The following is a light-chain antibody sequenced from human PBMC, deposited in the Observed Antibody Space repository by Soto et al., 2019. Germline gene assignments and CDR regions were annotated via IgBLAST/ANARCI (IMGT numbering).Light chain of an antibody. V-gene: IGKV3-15*01. CDR1: QRVSSN. CDR2: GAS. J-gene: IGKJ1*01. CDR3: QHYNDWPRWT. Sequence: ETAMKQSPVTLSVSPEERANHSSRDSQRVSSNLAWYQQKPGQAPRLLIYGASSRATGIPARFSGSGSGSEFTLTISILQSEDFAVYYCQHYNDWPRWTFGQGTKVDIK.